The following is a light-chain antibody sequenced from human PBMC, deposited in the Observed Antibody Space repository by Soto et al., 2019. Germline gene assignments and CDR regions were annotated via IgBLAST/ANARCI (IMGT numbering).Light chain of an antibody. CDR3: LQHNSYPPT. Sequence: DFQMTHSPPAIFASEGDGVPITCRACQGLGNFLAWFQQKPGKVPKGLIYAASSLQSGVPSRFSGSVSETEFTLTISSLQPEDFATYYCLQHNSYPPTFGQGTKVEMK. V-gene: IGKV1-17*03. CDR2: AAS. CDR1: QGLGNF. J-gene: IGKJ1*01.